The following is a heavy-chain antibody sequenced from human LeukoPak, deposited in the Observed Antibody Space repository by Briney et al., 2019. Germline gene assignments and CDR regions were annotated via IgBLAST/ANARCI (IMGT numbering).Heavy chain of an antibody. CDR2: MSNSGENT. CDR3: AKGGASVTRYVDY. J-gene: IGHJ4*02. Sequence: GGSLRLSCAASGFTFSSYSMQWVRQTPGKGLEWVGIMSNSGENTFYGEAVKGRLTISRDNSQNTLYLQMNSLRPEDTAVYYCAKGGASVTRYVDYWGQGTLVTVSS. V-gene: IGHV3-30*18. CDR1: GFTFSSYS. D-gene: IGHD4-17*01.